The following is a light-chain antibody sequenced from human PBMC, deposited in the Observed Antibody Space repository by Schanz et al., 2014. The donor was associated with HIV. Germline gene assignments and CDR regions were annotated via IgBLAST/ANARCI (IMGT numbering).Light chain of an antibody. J-gene: IGKJ1*01. CDR3: QQYYTYPRT. V-gene: IGKV1-8*01. Sequence: AIRITQSPSSLSASTGDRVTITCRASQDFRTYFAWYQQKPGQAPNLLIYSASTLHSGVPSRFSGSESGTDCTLAISCLQSEDFATYYCQQYYTYPRTFGQGPKVEV. CDR2: SAS. CDR1: QDFRTY.